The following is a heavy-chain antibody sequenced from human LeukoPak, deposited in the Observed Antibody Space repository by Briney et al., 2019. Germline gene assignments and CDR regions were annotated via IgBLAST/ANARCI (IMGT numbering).Heavy chain of an antibody. Sequence: GGSLRLSCAASGFTFSSYGMHWVRQAPGKGLEWVAFIRYDGSNKYYADSVKGRFTISRDNAKNSLYLQMNSLRAEDTAVYYCARAGGSYQVFDYWGQGTLVTVSS. V-gene: IGHV3-30*02. CDR3: ARAGGSYQVFDY. CDR2: IRYDGSNK. CDR1: GFTFSSYG. D-gene: IGHD1-26*01. J-gene: IGHJ4*02.